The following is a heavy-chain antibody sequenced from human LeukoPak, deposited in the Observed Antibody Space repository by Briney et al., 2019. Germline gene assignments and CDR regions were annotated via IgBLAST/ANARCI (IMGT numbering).Heavy chain of an antibody. CDR2: IYYSGST. CDR1: GGSISSYY. CDR3: ARDSGGNSGVDY. J-gene: IGHJ4*02. D-gene: IGHD4-23*01. V-gene: IGHV4-59*01. Sequence: SETLSLTCTVSGGSISSYYWSWIRQPPGKGLERIGYIYYSGSTNYNPSLKSRVTISVDTSKNQFSLKLSSVTAADTAVYYCARDSGGNSGVDYWGQGTLVTVSS.